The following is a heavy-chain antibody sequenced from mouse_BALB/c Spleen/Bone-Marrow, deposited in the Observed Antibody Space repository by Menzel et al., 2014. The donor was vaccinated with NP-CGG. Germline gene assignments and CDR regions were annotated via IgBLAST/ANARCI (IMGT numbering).Heavy chain of an antibody. CDR3: ARCLHYYGSSYGYFDV. CDR2: INPSNGRT. CDR1: GYTFTSYW. Sequence: QVQLQQSGAELVKPGASVKLSCKASGYTFTSYWMHWVKQRPGQGLEWIGEINPSNGRTNYNEKFKSKATLTVDKSSSTAYMQLSSLTSEDSAVYYCARCLHYYGSSYGYFDVWGAGTTVTVSS. D-gene: IGHD1-1*01. J-gene: IGHJ1*01. V-gene: IGHV1S81*02.